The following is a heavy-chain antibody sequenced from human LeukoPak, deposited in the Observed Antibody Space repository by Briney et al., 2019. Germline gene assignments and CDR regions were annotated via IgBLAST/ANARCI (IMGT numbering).Heavy chain of an antibody. V-gene: IGHV1-24*01. CDR1: GYTLTELS. Sequence: ASVKVSCKVSGYTLTELSMHWVRQAPGKGLEWMGGFDPEDGETIYAQKFQGRVTMTEDTSTDTAYMKLSSLRSEDTAVYYCATDRVTVGAHHDAFDIWGQGTMVTVSS. J-gene: IGHJ3*02. CDR3: ATDRVTVGAHHDAFDI. D-gene: IGHD1-26*01. CDR2: FDPEDGET.